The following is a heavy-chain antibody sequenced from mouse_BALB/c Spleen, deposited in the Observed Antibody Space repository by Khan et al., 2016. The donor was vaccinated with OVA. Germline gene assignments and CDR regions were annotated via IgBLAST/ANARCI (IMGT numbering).Heavy chain of an antibody. Sequence: EVQLQQSGPELVKPGASVKMSCKASGYTFTSYVMHWVKQKPGQGLEWIGFINPYNDCTKNNERFKGKATLTSDKSSNTAYMELSSLTSEDSAVYYCARGGGLARTFYAMDYWGQGTSVTVAS. CDR1: GYTFTSYV. J-gene: IGHJ4*01. CDR2: INPYNDCT. CDR3: ARGGGLARTFYAMDY. D-gene: IGHD3-3*01. V-gene: IGHV1S136*01.